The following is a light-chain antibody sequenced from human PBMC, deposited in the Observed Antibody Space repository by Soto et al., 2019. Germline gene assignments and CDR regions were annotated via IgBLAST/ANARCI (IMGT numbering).Light chain of an antibody. CDR3: FSYAGRSTWV. CDR1: SSDLGSYNL. J-gene: IGLJ3*02. CDR2: EGN. V-gene: IGLV2-23*01. Sequence: QSALTQPASVSGSPEQSITISCAGTSSDLGSYNLVSWYQQHPGKAPRLMIYEGNKRPSGVSYRFSASKSGNTASLTISGLHADDEADYYCFSYAGRSTWVFGGGTKLTVL.